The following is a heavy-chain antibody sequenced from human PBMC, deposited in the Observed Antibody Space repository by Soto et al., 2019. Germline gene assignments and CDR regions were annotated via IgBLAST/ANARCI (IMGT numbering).Heavy chain of an antibody. CDR2: INHSGST. Sequence: QVQLQQWGAGLLKPSETLSLTCAVYGGSFSGYYWSWIRQPPGKGLEWIGEINHSGSTNYNPSLKSRVTISVDTSKNQFSLKLSSVTAADTAVYYCARPMARGVNYGMDVWGQGTTVTVSS. V-gene: IGHV4-34*01. CDR3: ARPMARGVNYGMDV. CDR1: GGSFSGYY. J-gene: IGHJ6*02. D-gene: IGHD3-10*01.